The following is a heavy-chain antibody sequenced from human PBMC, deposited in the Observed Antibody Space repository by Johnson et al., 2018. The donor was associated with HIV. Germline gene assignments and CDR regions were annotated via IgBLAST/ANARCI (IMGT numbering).Heavy chain of an antibody. V-gene: IGHV3-66*03. D-gene: IGHD3-16*01. Sequence: VQLVESGGDLIQPGGSLRLSCAASGFTVSSTYMSWVRQAPGKGLEWLSVLYSDGRTYYADSVKGRFTISRDGSKNTLYLQMNSLRAEDTAVYYCARGGKRVMAAFDIWGQGTMVTVSS. CDR1: GFTVSSTY. CDR2: LYSDGRT. CDR3: ARGGKRVMAAFDI. J-gene: IGHJ3*02.